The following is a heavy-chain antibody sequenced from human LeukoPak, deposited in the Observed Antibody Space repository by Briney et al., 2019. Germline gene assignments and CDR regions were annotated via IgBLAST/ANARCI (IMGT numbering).Heavy chain of an antibody. Sequence: GASVKVSCKASGGTFSSYAISWVRQAPGQGLEWMGRIIPILGIANYVQKFQGRVTITADKSTSTAYMELSSLRSEDTAVYYCARVLRIAAAGTSWFDPWGQGTLVTVSS. CDR2: IIPILGIA. D-gene: IGHD6-13*01. V-gene: IGHV1-69*04. J-gene: IGHJ5*02. CDR1: GGTFSSYA. CDR3: ARVLRIAAAGTSWFDP.